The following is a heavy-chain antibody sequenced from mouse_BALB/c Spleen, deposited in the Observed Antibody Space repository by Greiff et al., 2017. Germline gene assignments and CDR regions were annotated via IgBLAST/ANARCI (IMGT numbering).Heavy chain of an antibody. V-gene: IGHV1-26*01. D-gene: IGHD2-10*01. Sequence: LVKPGASMKISCKASGYSFTGYTMNWVKQSHGKNLEWIGLINPYNGGTSYNQKFKGKATLTVDKSSSTAYMELLSLTSEDSAVYYCARTYYGNYDYFDYWGQGTTLTVSS. J-gene: IGHJ2*01. CDR3: ARTYYGNYDYFDY. CDR2: INPYNGGT. CDR1: GYSFTGYT.